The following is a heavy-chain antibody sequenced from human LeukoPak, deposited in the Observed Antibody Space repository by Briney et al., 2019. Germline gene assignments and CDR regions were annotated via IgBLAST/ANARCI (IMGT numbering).Heavy chain of an antibody. Sequence: SVKVSFKASGGTFSSYAISWVRQAPGQGLEWMGGIIPIFGTANYAQKFQGRVTITADESTSTAYMELSSLRSEDTAVYYCASLGLVVAATPGGSHDGMDVWGQGTTVTVS. CDR3: ASLGLVVAATPGGSHDGMDV. V-gene: IGHV1-69*13. CDR2: IIPIFGTA. CDR1: GGTFSSYA. D-gene: IGHD2-15*01. J-gene: IGHJ6*02.